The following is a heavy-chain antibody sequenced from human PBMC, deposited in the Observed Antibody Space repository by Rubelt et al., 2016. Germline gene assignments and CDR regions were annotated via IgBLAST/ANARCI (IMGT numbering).Heavy chain of an antibody. CDR3: ASMYSSSWYRGWFDP. D-gene: IGHD6-13*01. J-gene: IGHJ5*02. V-gene: IGHV1-18*01. Sequence: QVQLVQSGAEVKKPGASVKVSCKASGYTFTSYGISWVRQAPGQGLEWMGWISAYNGNTNYAQKLQGGVTMTPDTSTGTAYMELRSLGSDDTAVYYCASMYSSSWYRGWFDPWGQGTLVTVSS. CDR2: ISAYNGNT. CDR1: GYTFTSYG.